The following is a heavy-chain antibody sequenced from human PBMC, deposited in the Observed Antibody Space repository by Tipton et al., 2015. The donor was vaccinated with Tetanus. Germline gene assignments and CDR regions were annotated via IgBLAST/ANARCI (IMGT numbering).Heavy chain of an antibody. CDR3: ARGVPYSTTMGSDWFDP. CDR2: VIYDGTS. V-gene: IGHV4-34*01. J-gene: IGHJ5*02. D-gene: IGHD2-2*01. CDR1: GVSVRSYY. Sequence: TLSLTCTVSGVSVRSYYWSWLRQSPDKGLEWLGDVIYDGTSYYNPSLNSRVKISLDTSMNQVSLTLTPVTAADTALYYCARGVPYSTTMGSDWFDPWGQGTLVTVSS.